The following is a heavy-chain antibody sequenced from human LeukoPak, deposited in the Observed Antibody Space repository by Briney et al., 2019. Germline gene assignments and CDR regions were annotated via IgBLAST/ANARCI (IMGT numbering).Heavy chain of an antibody. CDR2: IIPILGIA. CDR3: ARVRAGYKPDDY. CDR1: GGTFSSYA. J-gene: IGHJ4*02. Sequence: SVKVSFKASGGTFSSYAISWVRQAPGQGLEWMGRIIPILGIANYAQKFQGRVTITADKSTSTAYMELSSLRSEDTAVYYCARVRAGYKPDDYWGQGTLVTVSS. D-gene: IGHD5-24*01. V-gene: IGHV1-69*04.